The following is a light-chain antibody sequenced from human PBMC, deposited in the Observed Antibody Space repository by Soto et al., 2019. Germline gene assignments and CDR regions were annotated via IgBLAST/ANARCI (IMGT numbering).Light chain of an antibody. J-gene: IGKJ5*01. V-gene: IGKV3D-15*01. CDR3: QQRNTWPPIT. Sequence: EIVMTQSPATLSVSPGERATLSCRASQSVSSDLVWYQQKPGQAPRLLIYGASTRATGIPARFSGSGSGTEFTLTISSLQSEDFAVYYCQQRNTWPPITFGQGTRLEIK. CDR1: QSVSSD. CDR2: GAS.